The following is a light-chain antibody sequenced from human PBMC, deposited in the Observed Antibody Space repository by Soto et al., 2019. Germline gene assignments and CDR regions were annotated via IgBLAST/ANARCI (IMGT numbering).Light chain of an antibody. J-gene: IGKJ2*01. CDR3: HQYHSPPQT. CDR2: GAS. Sequence: EIVLTQSPGTLSLSPGERATVSCRASQSVTSSYLAWYQQKPGQAPRLLIYGASSRATGIPDRFSGSGSGTDFSLTISRLEPEDSAVYYCHQYHSPPQTFGQGTKVDIK. V-gene: IGKV3-20*01. CDR1: QSVTSSY.